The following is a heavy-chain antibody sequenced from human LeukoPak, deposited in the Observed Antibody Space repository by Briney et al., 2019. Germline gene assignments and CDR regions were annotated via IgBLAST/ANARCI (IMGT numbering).Heavy chain of an antibody. V-gene: IGHV3-48*03. CDR2: ISGSGTNI. CDR3: AREAVPGGRGHTFDI. Sequence: PGGSLRLSCAASGFTFSSFEMNWVRQAPGKGLEWVSYISGSGTNIYYADSVKGRFTISRDNAKNSLSLQMNSLRAEDTAIYYCAREAVPGGRGHTFDIWGQGTMVTVSS. CDR1: GFTFSSFE. J-gene: IGHJ3*02. D-gene: IGHD6-19*01.